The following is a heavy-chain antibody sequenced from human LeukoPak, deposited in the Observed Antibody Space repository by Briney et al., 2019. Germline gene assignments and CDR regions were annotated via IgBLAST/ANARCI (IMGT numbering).Heavy chain of an antibody. CDR2: INWNGGST. CDR3: ARGGDSYGYYFDY. Sequence: GGSLRLSCAASGFTFRSYVMSWVRQAPGKGLEWVSGINWNGGSTGYADSVKGRFTISRDNAKNSLYLQMNSLRAEDTALYYCARGGDSYGYYFDYWGQGTLVTVSS. CDR1: GFTFRSYV. J-gene: IGHJ4*02. V-gene: IGHV3-20*04. D-gene: IGHD5-18*01.